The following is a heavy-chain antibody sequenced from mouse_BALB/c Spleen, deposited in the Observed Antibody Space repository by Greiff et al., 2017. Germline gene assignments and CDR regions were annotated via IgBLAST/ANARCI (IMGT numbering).Heavy chain of an antibody. CDR3: ARARIYDGYYHGYFDV. D-gene: IGHD2-3*01. CDR1: GFSLTGYG. CDR2: IWGDGST. J-gene: IGHJ1*01. V-gene: IGHV2-6-7*01. Sequence: VQLQQSGPGLVAPSQSLSITCTVSGFSLTGYGVNWVRQPPGKGLEWLGMIWGDGSTDYNSALKSRLSISKDNSKSQVFLKMNSLQTDDTARYYCARARIYDGYYHGYFDVWGAGTTGTVSS.